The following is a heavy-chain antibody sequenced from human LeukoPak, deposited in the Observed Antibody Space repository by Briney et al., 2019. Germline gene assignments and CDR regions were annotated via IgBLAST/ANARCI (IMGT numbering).Heavy chain of an antibody. CDR1: GYTFTSYD. CDR3: ARGNICTNGVCYTGVRY. CDR2: MNPNSGNT. D-gene: IGHD2-8*01. Sequence: GASVKVSCKASGYTFTSYDINWVRQATGQGLEWMGWMNPNSGNTGYAQKFQGRVTMTRNHSISTAYMELSSLRSEDTAVYYCARGNICTNGVCYTGVRYWGQGTLVTVSS. J-gene: IGHJ4*02. V-gene: IGHV1-8*01.